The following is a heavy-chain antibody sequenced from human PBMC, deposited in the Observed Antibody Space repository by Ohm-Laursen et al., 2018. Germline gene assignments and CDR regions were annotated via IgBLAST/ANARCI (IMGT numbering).Heavy chain of an antibody. CDR2: IYYSGST. D-gene: IGHD3-3*01. Sequence: SDTLSLTCAVYGGSFSGYYWSWIRQHPGKGLEWIGYIYYSGSTYYNPSLKSRVTISVDTSKNQFSLKLSSVTAADTAVYYCARVNDLGIVDYWGQGTLVNVSS. V-gene: IGHV4-31*11. CDR1: GGSFSGYY. J-gene: IGHJ4*02. CDR3: ARVNDLGIVDY.